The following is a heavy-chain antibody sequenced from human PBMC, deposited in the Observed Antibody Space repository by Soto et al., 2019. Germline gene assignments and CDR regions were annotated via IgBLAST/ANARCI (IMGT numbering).Heavy chain of an antibody. J-gene: IGHJ4*02. V-gene: IGHV5-51*01. CDR1: GYSFTSYW. CDR2: IYPCDSYT. Sequence: ESLKISFKGSGYSFTSYWIGWVRQIPGKGLEWMGIIYPCDSYTRYSPSFQGQVTISADKSISTAYLQWSSLKASDTAMYYCARRFYYDSSGRYYFDYWGQGTLVTVSS. CDR3: ARRFYYDSSGRYYFDY. D-gene: IGHD3-22*01.